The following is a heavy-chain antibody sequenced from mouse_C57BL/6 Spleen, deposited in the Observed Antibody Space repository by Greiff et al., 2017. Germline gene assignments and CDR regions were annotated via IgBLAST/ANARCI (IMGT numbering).Heavy chain of an antibody. D-gene: IGHD1-1*01. V-gene: IGHV1-26*01. CDR2: INPNNGGT. CDR1: GYTFTDYY. J-gene: IGHJ1*03. CDR3: ASYYYGSSYWYFDV. Sequence: QLQQSGPELVKPGASVKISCKASGYTFTDYYMNWVKQSHGKSLEWIGDINPNNGGTSYNQKFKGKATLTVDKSSSTAYMELRSLTSEDSAVYYWASYYYGSSYWYFDVWGTGTTVTVSS.